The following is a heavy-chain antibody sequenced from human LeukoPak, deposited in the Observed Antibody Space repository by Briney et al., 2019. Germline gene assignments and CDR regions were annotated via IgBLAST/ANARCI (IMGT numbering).Heavy chain of an antibody. CDR2: ISHTSEST. D-gene: IGHD2-8*01. Sequence: GGSLRLSCAASGFTFNSYSMSWVRQAPGKGLEWVSYISHTSESTYYADSVRGRFSISRDDAKSSLYLQMNSLRDEDTAVYYCARDRGXCTSDDCYRWFHYWGQGTLVIVSS. J-gene: IGHJ4*02. V-gene: IGHV3-48*02. CDR1: GFTFNSYS. CDR3: ARDRGXCTSDDCYRWFHY.